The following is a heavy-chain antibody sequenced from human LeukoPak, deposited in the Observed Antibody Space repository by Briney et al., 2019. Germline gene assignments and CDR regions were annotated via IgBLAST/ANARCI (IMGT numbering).Heavy chain of an antibody. CDR2: IYYSGST. CDR3: ARGTQWLRSKPTTYYFDY. J-gene: IGHJ4*02. Sequence: SETLSLTCTVSGGSISSYYWSWIRQPPGKGLEWIGYIYYSGSTNYNPSLKSRVTISVDMSKNQFSLKLSSVTAADTAVYYCARGTQWLRSKPTTYYFDYWGQGTLVTVSS. V-gene: IGHV4-59*08. D-gene: IGHD5-12*01. CDR1: GGSISSYY.